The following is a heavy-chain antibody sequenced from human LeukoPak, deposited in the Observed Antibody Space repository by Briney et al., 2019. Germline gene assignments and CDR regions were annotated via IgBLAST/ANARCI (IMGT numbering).Heavy chain of an antibody. J-gene: IGHJ4*02. V-gene: IGHV3-23*01. CDR3: AKDQAGGISDVVDY. D-gene: IGHD3-16*01. CDR2: ISGGGGST. Sequence: GGSLRLSCAASGFTFSSYAMSWVRQATGKGLEWVSAISGGGGSTYYADSVKGRFTISRDNSKNTLYLQMNSLRAEDTAVYYCAKDQAGGISDVVDYWGQGTLVTVSS. CDR1: GFTFSSYA.